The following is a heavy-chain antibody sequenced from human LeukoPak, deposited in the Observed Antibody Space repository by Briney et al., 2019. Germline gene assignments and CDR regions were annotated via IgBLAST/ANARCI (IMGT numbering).Heavy chain of an antibody. CDR3: ARDYSNYVNWFDP. CDR1: GYRFISYW. CDR2: IYPGDSNT. V-gene: IGHV5-51*01. J-gene: IGHJ5*02. Sequence: RGESLKISCKGSGYRFISYWIGWVRQMPGKGLEWMGIIYPGDSNTRYSPSFQGQVTISADKSISTAYLQWSSLKASDTAMYYCARDYSNYVNWFDPWGQGTLVTVSS. D-gene: IGHD4-11*01.